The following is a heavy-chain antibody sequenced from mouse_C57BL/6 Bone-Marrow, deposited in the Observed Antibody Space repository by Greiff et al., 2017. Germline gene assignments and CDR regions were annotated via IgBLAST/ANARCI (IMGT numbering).Heavy chain of an antibody. D-gene: IGHD2-10*01. J-gene: IGHJ2*01. V-gene: IGHV8-12*01. Sequence: QVTLKESGPGILQSSQTLSLTCSFSGFSLSTSGMGVSWIRQPSGKGLEWLAHIYWDDDKRYNPSLKSRLTISKDTSRNQVFLKITSVDTADTATYYCARHLLTDYFDYWGQGTTLTVSS. CDR1: GFSLSTSGMG. CDR2: IYWDDDK. CDR3: ARHLLTDYFDY.